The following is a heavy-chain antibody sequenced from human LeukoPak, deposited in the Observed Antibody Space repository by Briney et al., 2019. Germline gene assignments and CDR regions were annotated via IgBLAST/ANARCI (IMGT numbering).Heavy chain of an antibody. CDR3: AFAPNPRYYFDY. D-gene: IGHD1-14*01. CDR1: GGTFSSYA. Sequence: SVKVSCKASGGTFSSYAISWVRQAPGQGLEWMGRIIPILGIANYAQKFQGRVTITADKSTSTAYMELSSLRSEDTAVYYCAFAPNPRYYFDYWGQGTLVTVSS. CDR2: IIPILGIA. V-gene: IGHV1-69*04. J-gene: IGHJ4*02.